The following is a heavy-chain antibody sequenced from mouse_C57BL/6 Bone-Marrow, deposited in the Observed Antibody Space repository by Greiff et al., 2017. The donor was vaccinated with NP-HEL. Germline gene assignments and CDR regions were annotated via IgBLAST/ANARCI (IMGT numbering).Heavy chain of an antibody. J-gene: IGHJ2*01. CDR1: GFTFSDYG. D-gene: IGHD2-4*01. CDR2: ISNLAYSI. Sequence: EVQLVESGGGLVQPGGSLKLSCAASGFTFSDYGMAWVRQAPRQGPEWVAFISNLAYSIYYADTVTGRFTISRENAKNTLYLGMSSLGSEDTAMYYCARHDYDEDYFDYWGQGTTLTVSS. V-gene: IGHV5-15*01. CDR3: ARHDYDEDYFDY.